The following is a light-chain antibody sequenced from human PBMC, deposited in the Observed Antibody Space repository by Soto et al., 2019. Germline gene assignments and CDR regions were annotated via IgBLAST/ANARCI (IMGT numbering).Light chain of an antibody. CDR3: QQYGSSPIT. CDR2: GAS. V-gene: IGKV3-20*01. J-gene: IGKJ5*01. CDR1: QSVSSRN. Sequence: ETVLTQSPGTLSLSPGERATLSCRASQSVSSRNLAWYQQKPGQAPRLLISGASTRATGIPDRFSGSGSGADFTLTIYRLEPEDFAVYYCQQYGSSPITFGQGTRLEIK.